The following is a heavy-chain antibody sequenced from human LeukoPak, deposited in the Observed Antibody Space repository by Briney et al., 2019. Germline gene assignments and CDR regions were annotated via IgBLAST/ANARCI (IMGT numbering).Heavy chain of an antibody. CDR3: ARGHREAYCSSTSCHYYYYYGMDV. J-gene: IGHJ6*02. CDR1: GGSISSYY. CDR2: IYYSGST. D-gene: IGHD2-2*01. Sequence: PSETLSLTCTVSGGSISSYYWSWIRQPPGQGLEWIGYIYYSGSTNYNPSLKSRVTISVDTSKNQFSLKLSSVTAADTAVHYCARGHREAYCSSTSCHYYYYYGMDVWGQGTTVTVSS. V-gene: IGHV4-59*01.